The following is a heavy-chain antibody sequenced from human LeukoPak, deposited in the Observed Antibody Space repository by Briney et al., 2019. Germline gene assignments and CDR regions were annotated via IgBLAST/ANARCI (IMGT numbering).Heavy chain of an antibody. CDR2: IIPSGGST. V-gene: IGHV1-46*01. J-gene: IGHJ6*02. CDR1: GYTFTSYF. Sequence: ASVKVSCKASGYTFTSYFMHWVRQAPGQGLEWMGMIIPSGGSTSYAQKFQGRVTMTRDTSTNTVYMELSSLRSEDTAMYYCASVWYSSSWYSWYYGMDVWGQGTTVTVSS. D-gene: IGHD6-13*01. CDR3: ASVWYSSSWYSWYYGMDV.